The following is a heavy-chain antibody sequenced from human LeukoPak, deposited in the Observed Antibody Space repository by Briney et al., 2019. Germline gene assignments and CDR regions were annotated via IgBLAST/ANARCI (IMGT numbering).Heavy chain of an antibody. V-gene: IGHV1-46*01. Sequence: ASVKVSCKASGYTFTSYYVHWVRQAPGQGLEWMGIISPSGGSTSYTQKFQGRVTMTRDTSTSTVYMELSSLRSEDTAVYYCARSGGHAGLDYWGQGTLITVSS. CDR2: ISPSGGST. J-gene: IGHJ4*02. CDR1: GYTFTSYY. CDR3: ARSGGHAGLDY. D-gene: IGHD3-10*01.